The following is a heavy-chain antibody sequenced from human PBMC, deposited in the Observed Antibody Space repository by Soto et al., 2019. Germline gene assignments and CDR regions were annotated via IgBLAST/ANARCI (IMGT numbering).Heavy chain of an antibody. D-gene: IGHD2-8*01. V-gene: IGHV4-31*03. CDR1: GGSIRSGGYY. Sequence: PSETLSLTCTVSGGSIRSGGYYWSWVRQNPRRGLEWIGNIYYSGNTYYNPSLKSRLTISVDTSKNQFSLNLSSVTAADTAVYYCARDRLMAIAGTARHCFGFDVSSQGTTVTGS. J-gene: IGHJ6*02. CDR3: ARDRLMAIAGTARHCFGFDV. CDR2: IYYSGNT.